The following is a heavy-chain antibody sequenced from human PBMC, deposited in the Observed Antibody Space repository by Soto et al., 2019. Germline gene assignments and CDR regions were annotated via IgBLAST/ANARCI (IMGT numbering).Heavy chain of an antibody. V-gene: IGHV1-69*13. D-gene: IGHD6-13*01. Sequence: SVKVSCKASGGTFSSNAISWVRQAPGQGLEWMGGIIPIFGTANYAQKFQGRVTITADESTSTAYMELSSLRSEDTAVYYCARYASPGYSSNADRDNAFDIWGQGTMVTVSS. CDR1: GGTFSSNA. CDR3: ARYASPGYSSNADRDNAFDI. CDR2: IIPIFGTA. J-gene: IGHJ3*02.